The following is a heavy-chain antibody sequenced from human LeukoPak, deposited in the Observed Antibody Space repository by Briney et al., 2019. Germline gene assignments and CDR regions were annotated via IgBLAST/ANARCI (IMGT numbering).Heavy chain of an antibody. CDR3: ARSSGYTYGDYGGRGSWFDP. J-gene: IGHJ5*02. CDR1: GGSFSGYY. Sequence: SETLSLTCAVYGGSFSGYYWSWIRQPPGKGLEWIGEINHSGSTNYNPSLKSRVTISVDTFKNQFSLKLSSVTAADTAVYYCARSSGYTYGDYGGRGSWFDPWGQGTLVTVSS. D-gene: IGHD4-17*01. V-gene: IGHV4-34*01. CDR2: INHSGST.